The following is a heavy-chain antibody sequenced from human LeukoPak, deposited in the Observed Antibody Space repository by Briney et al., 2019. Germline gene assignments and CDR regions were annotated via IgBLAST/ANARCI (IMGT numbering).Heavy chain of an antibody. CDR2: INHSGST. CDR1: GGSFSGYY. J-gene: IGHJ4*02. D-gene: IGHD6-13*01. V-gene: IGHV4-34*01. Sequence: SETLSLTCAVYGGSFSGYYWSWIRQPPGKGLEWIGEINHSGSTNYNPSLKSRVTISVDTSKNQFSLKLSSVTAADTAVYYCARGRSSSWYDRRPFDYWGQGTLVTVSS. CDR3: ARGRSSSWYDRRPFDY.